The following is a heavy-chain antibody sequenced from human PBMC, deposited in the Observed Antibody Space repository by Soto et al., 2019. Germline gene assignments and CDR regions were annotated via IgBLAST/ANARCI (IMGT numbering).Heavy chain of an antibody. CDR2: TYYRSKWYN. D-gene: IGHD2-21*02. CDR1: GDSVSSNSAA. CDR3: ARVMGYCGGDCYSDASDI. Sequence: QSQTLSLTCAISGDSVSSNSAAWNWIRQSPSRGLEWLGRTYYRSKWYNDYAVSVKSRITINPDTSKNQFSLQLNSVTPEDTAVYYCARVMGYCGGDCYSDASDIWGQGTMVTVSS. J-gene: IGHJ3*02. V-gene: IGHV6-1*01.